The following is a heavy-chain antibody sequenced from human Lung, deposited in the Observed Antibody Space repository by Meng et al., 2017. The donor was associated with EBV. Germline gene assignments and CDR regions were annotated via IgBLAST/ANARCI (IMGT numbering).Heavy chain of an antibody. CDR3: VRDVPDGDISLFDS. CDR1: GNILRSYA. D-gene: IGHD2-21*02. CDR2: INPSTAHP. V-gene: IGHV7-4-1*02. J-gene: IGHJ4*02. Sequence: QVGRFGSGGKKAGASVKVSRKASGNILRSYAVNWLRQAPGRGLEWMGWINPSTAHPTYAQDFTGRFVFSLDISVNTAYLQINSLKAEDTAIYYCVRDVPDGDISLFDSWGQGTLVTVS.